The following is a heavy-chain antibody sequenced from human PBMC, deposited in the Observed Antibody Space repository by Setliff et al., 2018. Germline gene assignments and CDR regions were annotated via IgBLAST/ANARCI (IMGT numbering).Heavy chain of an antibody. V-gene: IGHV1-46*01. CDR1: GYTFTSYY. CDR2: INPSGGST. J-gene: IGHJ4*02. Sequence: ASVKVSCKASGYTFTSYYMHWVRQAPGQGLEWMGIINPSGGSTSYAQKFQGRVTMTRDTSTSTAYMELSSLRSEDTAVYYCATSVSWIQLVLYPQGHPEPFDYWGQGTLVTVSS. CDR3: ATSVSWIQLVLYPQGHPEPFDY. D-gene: IGHD5-18*01.